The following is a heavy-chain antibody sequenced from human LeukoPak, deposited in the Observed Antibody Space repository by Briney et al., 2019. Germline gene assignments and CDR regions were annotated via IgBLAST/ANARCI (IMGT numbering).Heavy chain of an antibody. V-gene: IGHV4-4*07. D-gene: IGHD2-15*01. CDR2: LYSSGRT. CDR1: GGSITNSF. CDR3: ARAPAGCGGTCAFDY. Sequence: SETLPLTCTVSGGSITNSFWSWIRQPAGKGLEWLGRLYSSGRTNYNPSLKSRVTLSLDTSKNQISLQLTSVTSADTAVYYCARAPAGCGGTCAFDYWGEGALVTVSS. J-gene: IGHJ4*02.